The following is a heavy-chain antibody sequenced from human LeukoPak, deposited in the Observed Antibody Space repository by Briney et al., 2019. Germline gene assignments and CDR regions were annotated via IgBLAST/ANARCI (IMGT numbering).Heavy chain of an antibody. J-gene: IGHJ4*02. CDR2: ISGSGGST. CDR3: AREGVYSSSWYGDY. Sequence: GGTLRLSCAASGFTFSSYGMSWVRQAPGKGLEWVSGISGSGGSTYYADSVKGRFTISRDNSKNTLYLQMNSLRAEDTALYYCAREGVYSSSWYGDYWGQGTLVTVSS. CDR1: GFTFSSYG. V-gene: IGHV3-23*01. D-gene: IGHD6-13*01.